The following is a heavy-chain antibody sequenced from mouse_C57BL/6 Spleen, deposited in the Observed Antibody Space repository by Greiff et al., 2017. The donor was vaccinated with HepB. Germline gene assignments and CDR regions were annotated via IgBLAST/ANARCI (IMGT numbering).Heavy chain of an antibody. J-gene: IGHJ4*01. D-gene: IGHD1-1*01. CDR2: IRNKANGYTT. CDR1: GFTFTDYY. Sequence: EVQLVESGGGLVQPGGSLSLSCAASGFTFTDYYMSWVRQPPGKALEWLGFIRNKANGYTTEYSASVKGRFTISRDNSQSILYLQMNALRAEDSATYYCARALITTVVATRAMDYWGQGTSVTVSS. CDR3: ARALITTVVATRAMDY. V-gene: IGHV7-3*01.